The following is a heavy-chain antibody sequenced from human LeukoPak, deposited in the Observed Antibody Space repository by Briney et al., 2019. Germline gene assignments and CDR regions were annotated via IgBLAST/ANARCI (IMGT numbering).Heavy chain of an antibody. Sequence: SETLSLTCTVSGGSVSSSGYYWGWIRQPPGKGLEWIGSIYYSGSTYYNPSLKSRVTISVDTSKNQFSLKVTSVTAADTAVYYCARRSRRTQRYFDYWGQGTLVTVSS. J-gene: IGHJ4*02. CDR3: ARRSRRTQRYFDY. CDR1: GGSVSSSGYY. CDR2: IYYSGST. V-gene: IGHV4-39*01.